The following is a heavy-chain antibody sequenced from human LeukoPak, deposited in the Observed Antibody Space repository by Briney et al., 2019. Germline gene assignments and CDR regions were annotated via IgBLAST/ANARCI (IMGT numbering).Heavy chain of an antibody. Sequence: ASVKVSCKASGGTFSSYAISWVRQAPGQGLEWMGWINPNSGGTNYAQKFQGWVTMTRDTSISTAYMELSRLRSDDTAVYYCARDMGAAAGTPPYFDYWGQGTLVTVSS. CDR2: INPNSGGT. J-gene: IGHJ4*02. CDR1: GGTFSSYA. D-gene: IGHD6-13*01. CDR3: ARDMGAAAGTPPYFDY. V-gene: IGHV1-2*04.